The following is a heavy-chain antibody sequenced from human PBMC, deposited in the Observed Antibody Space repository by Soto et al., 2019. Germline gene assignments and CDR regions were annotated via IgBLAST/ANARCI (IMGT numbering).Heavy chain of an antibody. CDR3: AREGPDYYDSSGSKRYYYYGMDV. J-gene: IGHJ6*01. V-gene: IGHV3-30-3*01. Sequence: QVQLVESGGGVVQPGRSLRLSCAASGFTFSSYAMHWVRQAPGKGLEWVAVISYDGSNKYYADSVKGRFTISRDNSKNTLYLQMNSLRAEDTAVYYCAREGPDYYDSSGSKRYYYYGMDVW. CDR2: ISYDGSNK. CDR1: GFTFSSYA. D-gene: IGHD3-22*01.